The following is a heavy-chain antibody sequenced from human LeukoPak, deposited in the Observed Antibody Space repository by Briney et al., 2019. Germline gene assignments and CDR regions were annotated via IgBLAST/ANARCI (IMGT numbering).Heavy chain of an antibody. CDR1: GGSISSSAYY. V-gene: IGHV4-61*02. D-gene: IGHD3-22*01. Sequence: PSETLSLTCTVSGGSISSSAYYWSWIRQPAGKGLEWIGRISSSGSTNYNPSLKSRVTISVDTSKNQFSLKLSSVTAADTAVYFCARGPYSYDSSGAFDIWGQGTMVTVSS. CDR3: ARGPYSYDSSGAFDI. J-gene: IGHJ3*02. CDR2: ISSSGST.